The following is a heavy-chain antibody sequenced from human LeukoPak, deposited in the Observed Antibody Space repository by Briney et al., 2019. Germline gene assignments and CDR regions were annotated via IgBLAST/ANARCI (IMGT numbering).Heavy chain of an antibody. J-gene: IGHJ4*02. Sequence: PSQTLSLTCTVSGGSISSGGYYWSWIRQHPGKGLEWIGYIYYSGSTYYNPSLKSRVTISVDTSKNQFSLKLSSVTAADTAVYHCARDSHGYSSSSHLGYWGQGTLVTVSS. CDR1: GGSISSGGYY. CDR3: ARDSHGYSSSSHLGY. D-gene: IGHD6-6*01. CDR2: IYYSGST. V-gene: IGHV4-31*03.